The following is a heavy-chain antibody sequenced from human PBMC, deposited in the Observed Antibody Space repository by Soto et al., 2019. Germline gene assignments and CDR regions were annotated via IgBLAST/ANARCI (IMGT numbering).Heavy chain of an antibody. CDR2: IWYDGNNK. Sequence: QVQLVESGGGVVQPGRSLRLSCAASGFTFSSYGMHWVRQAPGKGLEWVAVIWYDGNNKYYAESVKGRCTISRDNSKNTLYLQMNSLRAEDTAVYYCASGRSNLVDLDYWGQGTLVTVSS. D-gene: IGHD2-15*01. J-gene: IGHJ4*02. V-gene: IGHV3-33*01. CDR3: ASGRSNLVDLDY. CDR1: GFTFSSYG.